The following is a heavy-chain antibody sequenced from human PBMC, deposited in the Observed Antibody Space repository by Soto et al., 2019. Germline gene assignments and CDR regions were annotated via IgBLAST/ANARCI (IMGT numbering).Heavy chain of an antibody. J-gene: IGHJ4*02. CDR2: ISSTGRTI. D-gene: IGHD6-19*01. CDR1: VFTFINYY. Sequence: GGSLRLSCGSSVFTFINYYMSWIRQAPGKGLEWVSYISSTGRTIYYADSVKGRFTVSRDNAQNSLSLKLNSLRVEDTAVYYCARSYSSGWEFDYWGQGTQVTVSS. V-gene: IGHV3-11*01. CDR3: ARSYSSGWEFDY.